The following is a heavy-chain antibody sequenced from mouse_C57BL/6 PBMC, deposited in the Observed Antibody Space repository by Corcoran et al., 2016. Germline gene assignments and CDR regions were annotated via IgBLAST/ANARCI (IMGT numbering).Heavy chain of an antibody. Sequence: QIQLVQSGPELKKPGETVKISCKASGYTFTTYGMSWVKQAPGKGLKWMGWINTYSGVPTYADDFKGRFAFSLETSASTAYLQINNLKNEDTATYFCARSSSYGSSYWYFDVWGTGTTVTVSS. J-gene: IGHJ1*03. CDR1: GYTFTTYG. CDR3: ARSSSYGSSYWYFDV. V-gene: IGHV9-3*01. D-gene: IGHD1-1*01. CDR2: INTYSGVP.